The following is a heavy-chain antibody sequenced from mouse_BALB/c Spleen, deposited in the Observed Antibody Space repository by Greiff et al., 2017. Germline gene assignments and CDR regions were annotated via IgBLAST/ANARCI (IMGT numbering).Heavy chain of an antibody. J-gene: IGHJ2*01. V-gene: IGHV3-2*02. CDR3: ARWDYRYGGFDY. CDR1: GYSITSDYA. CDR2: ISYSGST. D-gene: IGHD2-14*01. Sequence: VQLKESGPGLVKPSQSLSLTCTVTGYSITSDYAWNWIRQFPGNKLEWMGYISYSGSTSYNPSLKSRISITRDTSKNQFFLQLKSVTTEDTATYYCARWDYRYGGFDYWGQGTTLTVSS.